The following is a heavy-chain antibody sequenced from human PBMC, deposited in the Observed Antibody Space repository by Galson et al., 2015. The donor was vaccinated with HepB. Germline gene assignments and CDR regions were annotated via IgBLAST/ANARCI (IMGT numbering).Heavy chain of an antibody. CDR3: AREPPGMTTVTNWFDP. CDR1: GGTFSSYA. Sequence: SVKVSCKASGGTFSSYAISWVRQAPGQGLEWMGGIIPIFGTANYAQKFQGRVTITADESTSTAYMELSSLRSEDTAVYYCAREPPGMTTVTNWFDPWGQGTLVTVSS. CDR2: IIPIFGTA. D-gene: IGHD4-17*01. J-gene: IGHJ5*02. V-gene: IGHV1-69*13.